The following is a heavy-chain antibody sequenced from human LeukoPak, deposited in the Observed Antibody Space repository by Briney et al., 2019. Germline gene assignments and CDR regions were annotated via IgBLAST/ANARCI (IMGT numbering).Heavy chain of an antibody. CDR1: GGSISSSSYY. D-gene: IGHD3-22*01. CDR3: ARTYDSSGYYAY. Sequence: SETLSLTCTVSGGSISSSSYYWSWIRQPPGKGLEWIGYIYYSGSTNYNPSLKSRFAISVDTSKNQFSLKLSSVTAADTAVYYCARTYDSSGYYAYWGQGTLVTVSS. V-gene: IGHV4-61*05. CDR2: IYYSGST. J-gene: IGHJ4*02.